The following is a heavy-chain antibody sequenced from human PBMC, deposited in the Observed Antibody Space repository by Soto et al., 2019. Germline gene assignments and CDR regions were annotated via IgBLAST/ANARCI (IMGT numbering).Heavy chain of an antibody. CDR2: IYYSGST. CDR1: GGSINGYY. Sequence: SETLSLTCTVSGGSINGYYWSWIRQPPGKGLEWIGYIYYSGSTNYNPSLKSRVTISVDTSKNQFSLKLSSVTAADTAVYYCARAPYYFGSGSYPAYYGMDVWGQGTTVTVSS. V-gene: IGHV4-59*01. J-gene: IGHJ6*02. D-gene: IGHD3-10*01. CDR3: ARAPYYFGSGSYPAYYGMDV.